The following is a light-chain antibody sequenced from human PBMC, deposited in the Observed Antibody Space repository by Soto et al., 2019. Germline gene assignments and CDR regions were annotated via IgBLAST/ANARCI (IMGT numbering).Light chain of an antibody. Sequence: DIQMTQSPSSLSASVGDRVTFTCQASQNINNYLNWYQQKPGKSPRLLIYDASNLETGVPSRFSGSGSETDFTFAISSLQPEDVATYYCQQYDDLPLTFGGGTKVEIK. J-gene: IGKJ4*01. CDR2: DAS. V-gene: IGKV1-33*01. CDR1: QNINNY. CDR3: QQYDDLPLT.